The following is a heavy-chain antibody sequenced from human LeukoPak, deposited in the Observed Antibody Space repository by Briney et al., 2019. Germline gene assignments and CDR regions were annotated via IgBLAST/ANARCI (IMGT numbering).Heavy chain of an antibody. D-gene: IGHD6-19*01. J-gene: IGHJ4*02. CDR1: GFTFSSYG. CDR2: ISYDGSNK. V-gene: IGHV3-30*18. Sequence: QAGGSLRLSCAASGFTFSSYGMHWVRQAPGKGLEWVAVISYDGSNKYYADSVKGRFTISRDNSKNTLYLQMNSLRAEDTAVYYCAKDKAWVAGDYVDYWGQGTLVTVSS. CDR3: AKDKAWVAGDYVDY.